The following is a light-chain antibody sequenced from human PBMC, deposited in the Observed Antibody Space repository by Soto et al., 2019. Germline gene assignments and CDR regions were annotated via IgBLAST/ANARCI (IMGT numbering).Light chain of an antibody. CDR1: QNVSSN. J-gene: IGKJ1*01. CDR3: QQYNNWPPWT. V-gene: IGKV3-15*01. CDR2: GAS. Sequence: EIVMTQSPATLSVSPGERAILSCRASQNVSSNLAWYQQKPGQAPRLLMYGASTRATGIPARFSGSGSGTEFTLTISSLQSEDFAVYYCQQYNNWPPWTFGQGTKVEIK.